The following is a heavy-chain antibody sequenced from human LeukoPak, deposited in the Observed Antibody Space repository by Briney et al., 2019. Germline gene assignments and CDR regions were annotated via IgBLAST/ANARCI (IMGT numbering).Heavy chain of an antibody. D-gene: IGHD3-22*01. CDR3: ARHYYDSSGYYSVNFFDY. Sequence: GGSLRLSCAASGFTFDDHGMSWVRQAPGKGLEWVSGINWNSGSTGYADSVKGRFTISRDNAKNSLYLQMNSLTAEDTALYYCARHYYDSSGYYSVNFFDYWGQGTLVTVSS. V-gene: IGHV3-20*04. J-gene: IGHJ4*02. CDR2: INWNSGST. CDR1: GFTFDDHG.